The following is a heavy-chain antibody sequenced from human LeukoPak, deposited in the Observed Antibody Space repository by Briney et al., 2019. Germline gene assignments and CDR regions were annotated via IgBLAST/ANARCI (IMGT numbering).Heavy chain of an antibody. D-gene: IGHD4/OR15-4a*01. CDR2: IYSDNT. CDR1: GFTFDDYA. Sequence: GGSLRLSCAASGFTFDDYAMHWVRQATGKGLEWVSFIYSDNTHYSDTVKGRFTISRDNSKNTLYLQMNSLRAEDTAVYYCARRAGAYSHPYDYWGQGTLVTVSS. CDR3: ARRAGAYSHPYDY. V-gene: IGHV3-53*01. J-gene: IGHJ4*02.